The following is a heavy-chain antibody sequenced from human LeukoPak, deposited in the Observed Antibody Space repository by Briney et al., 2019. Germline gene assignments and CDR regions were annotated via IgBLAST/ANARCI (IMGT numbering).Heavy chain of an antibody. CDR3: ARVDSSGYYLSDFDY. V-gene: IGHV1-18*01. J-gene: IGHJ4*02. D-gene: IGHD3-22*01. Sequence: ASVKVSCKASGYTFTSYGISWVRQAPGQGLEWMGWISAYNGNTSYAQKLQGRVTMTTDTSTSTAYMELRSLRSDDTAVYYCARVDSSGYYLSDFDYWGQGTLVTVSS. CDR1: GYTFTSYG. CDR2: ISAYNGNT.